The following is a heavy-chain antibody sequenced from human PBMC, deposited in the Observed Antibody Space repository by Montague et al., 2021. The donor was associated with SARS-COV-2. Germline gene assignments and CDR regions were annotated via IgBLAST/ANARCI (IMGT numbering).Heavy chain of an antibody. D-gene: IGHD1-7*01. V-gene: IGHV4-39*01. Sequence: SETLSLTCTVSGGSVGSSHYYWAWSRQPPGKGLELIGTIHYSGSTYYNPSTRSRVTIDVDASTNQFSLKLHSVTAADTSVYCCARGLYIWNYDHWFDTWGQGTLVTVSS. J-gene: IGHJ5*02. CDR3: ARGLYIWNYDHWFDT. CDR2: IHYSGST. CDR1: GGSVGSSHYY.